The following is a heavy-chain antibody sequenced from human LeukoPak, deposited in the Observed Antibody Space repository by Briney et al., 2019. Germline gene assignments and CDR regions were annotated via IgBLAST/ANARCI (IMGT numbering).Heavy chain of an antibody. CDR1: GFTFSSYG. Sequence: PGGSLRLSCAASGFTFSSYGMHWVRQAPGKGLEWVAFIRYDGSNKYYADSVKGRFTISRDNSKNTLYLQMNSLRAEDTAVYYCAKDPRERIMITFGGVIADNWFDPWGQGTLVTVSS. CDR2: IRYDGSNK. V-gene: IGHV3-30*02. J-gene: IGHJ5*02. CDR3: AKDPRERIMITFGGVIADNWFDP. D-gene: IGHD3-16*02.